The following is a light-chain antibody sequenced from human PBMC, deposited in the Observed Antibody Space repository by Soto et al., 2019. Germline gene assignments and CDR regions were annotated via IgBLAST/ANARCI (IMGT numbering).Light chain of an antibody. Sequence: EIVLTQSPGTLSLSPGERATLSCRASQSVSSSYLAWYQQKPVQAPRLLIYGASSRATGIPDRFSGSGSGTDFTLTIRRLEPDDFAVYHCQQYNDWPPWTFGQGTTGDIK. CDR1: QSVSSSY. CDR2: GAS. CDR3: QQYNDWPPWT. V-gene: IGKV3-20*01. J-gene: IGKJ1*01.